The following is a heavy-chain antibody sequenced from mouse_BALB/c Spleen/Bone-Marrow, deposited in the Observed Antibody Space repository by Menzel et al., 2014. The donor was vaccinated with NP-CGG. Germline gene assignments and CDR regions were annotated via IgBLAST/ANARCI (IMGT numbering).Heavy chain of an antibody. D-gene: IGHD2-4*01. CDR1: GFTFSSYG. CDR2: ISSGGSYT. V-gene: IGHV5-6*01. J-gene: IGHJ3*01. Sequence: EVQLAESGGDLVKPGGSLKLSCAASGFTFSSYGMSWVRQTPDKRLEWVATISSGGSYTYYPDSVKGRFTTSRDNAKNTLYLQMSSLKSEDTAMYYCARQDYDWFAYWGQGTLVTVSA. CDR3: ARQDYDWFAY.